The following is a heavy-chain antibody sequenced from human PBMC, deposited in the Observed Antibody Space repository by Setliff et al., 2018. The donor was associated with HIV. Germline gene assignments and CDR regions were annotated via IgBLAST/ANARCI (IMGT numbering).Heavy chain of an antibody. D-gene: IGHD2-15*01. J-gene: IGHJ5*02. CDR1: GGSFSGYY. CDR3: ARHHYSNWFDP. V-gene: IGHV4-34*01. CDR2: INHSGST. Sequence: PSETLSLTCAVYGGSFSGYYWSWIRQPPGKGLEWIGEINHSGSTYYNPSLKSRVTISVDTSKNQFSLKLSSVTAADTAVYYCARHHYSNWFDPWGQGTLVTVSS.